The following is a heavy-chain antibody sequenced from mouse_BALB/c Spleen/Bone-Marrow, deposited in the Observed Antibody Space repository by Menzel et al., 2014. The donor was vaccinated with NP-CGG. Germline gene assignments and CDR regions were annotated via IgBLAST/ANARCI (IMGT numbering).Heavy chain of an antibody. Sequence: EVQLQQSGAELVRSGASVKLSCTASGFNIKDYYMHWVKQRPEQGLEWIGWIDPENGDTEYAPKFQGKATMTADTSSNTAYLQLSSLTSEDTAVYYCDAWGYDDYWGQGTTLTVSS. D-gene: IGHD2-14*01. CDR3: DAWGYDDY. V-gene: IGHV14-4*02. J-gene: IGHJ2*01. CDR2: IDPENGDT. CDR1: GFNIKDYY.